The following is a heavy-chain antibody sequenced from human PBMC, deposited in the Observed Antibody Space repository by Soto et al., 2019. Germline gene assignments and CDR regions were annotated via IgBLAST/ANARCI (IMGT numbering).Heavy chain of an antibody. CDR3: ARIVGDTGLNWLDP. D-gene: IGHD1-26*01. CDR1: GYTFPMSG. CDR2: ISAYNGNT. V-gene: IGHV1-18*01. J-gene: IGHJ5*02. Sequence: LNVSCRAPGYTFPMSGISWVRQAPGQGLEWMGWISAYNGNTNYAQKLQGRVTMTTDTSTSTAYMELRSLRSDDTAVYYCARIVGDTGLNWLDPWGQGNRVTVSA.